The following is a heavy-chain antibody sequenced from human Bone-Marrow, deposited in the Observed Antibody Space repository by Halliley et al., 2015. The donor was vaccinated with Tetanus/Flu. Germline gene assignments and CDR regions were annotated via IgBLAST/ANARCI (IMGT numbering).Heavy chain of an antibody. Sequence: TLSLTCSVSGYSITSGYYWGWIRQPPGKGLEWIGTIYHSVSPYYNPSLESRVTISVDTSKNQFSLKLSSVTAADTAVYYCARAPAFHIGPGVWGQGTLVTVSS. CDR2: IYHSVSP. D-gene: IGHD3-10*01. CDR3: ARAPAFHIGPGV. CDR1: GYSITSGYY. V-gene: IGHV4-38-2*02. J-gene: IGHJ4*02.